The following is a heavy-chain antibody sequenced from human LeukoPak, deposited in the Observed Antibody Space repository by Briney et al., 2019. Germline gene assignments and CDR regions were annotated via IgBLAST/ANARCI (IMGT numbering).Heavy chain of an antibody. J-gene: IGHJ4*02. CDR2: IYTSGST. Sequence: SETLSLTCTVSGGSISSYYWSWIRQPAGKGLEWIGRIYTSGSTNYNPSLKSRVTMSVDTSKNQFSLKLSSVTAADTAVYYCARDESSYSSSWDFDYWGQGTLVTVSS. CDR3: ARDESSYSSSWDFDY. CDR1: GGSISSYY. V-gene: IGHV4-4*07. D-gene: IGHD6-13*01.